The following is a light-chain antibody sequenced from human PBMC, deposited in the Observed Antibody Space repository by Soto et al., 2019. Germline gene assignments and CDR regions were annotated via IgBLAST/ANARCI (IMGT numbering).Light chain of an antibody. J-gene: IGKJ1*01. Sequence: DIQMTQSPSTLSASVGDRVTITCRASQSISTRLAWYQQKPGRARNLLIYKASDLKTGVPSRYSGSGSGTEFTLSITTLQPDDFATYYSQHSGTFGQGPKVEIK. CDR2: KAS. V-gene: IGKV1-5*03. CDR1: QSISTR. CDR3: QHSGT.